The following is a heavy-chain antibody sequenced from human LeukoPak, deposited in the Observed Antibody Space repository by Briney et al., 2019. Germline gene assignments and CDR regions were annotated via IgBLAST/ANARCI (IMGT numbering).Heavy chain of an antibody. V-gene: IGHV4-4*07. CDR3: ARHQWVPAFDV. D-gene: IGHD1-26*01. J-gene: IGHJ3*01. CDR1: GGTISIYY. CDR2: IYNSGST. Sequence: SETLSLTCTVSGGTISIYYWTWIRQPAGKGLEWIGRIYNSGSTNYNPSLKSRVTISIDTSKNQFSLKLSSVTASDTAVYYCARHQWVPAFDVWGQGTMVTVSS.